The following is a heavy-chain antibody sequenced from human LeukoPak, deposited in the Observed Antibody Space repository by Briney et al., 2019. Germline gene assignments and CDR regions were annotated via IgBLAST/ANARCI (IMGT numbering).Heavy chain of an antibody. Sequence: GGSLRLSCAASGFTFDDYAMHWVRQAPGKGLEWVSGIRWNSGSIGYADSVKGRFTISRDNAKNSLYLQMNSLRAEDMALYYCAKDSSSGWYLNWYYDLWGRGTLVTVSS. CDR2: IRWNSGSI. D-gene: IGHD6-19*01. CDR1: GFTFDDYA. CDR3: AKDSSSGWYLNWYYDL. V-gene: IGHV3-9*03. J-gene: IGHJ2*01.